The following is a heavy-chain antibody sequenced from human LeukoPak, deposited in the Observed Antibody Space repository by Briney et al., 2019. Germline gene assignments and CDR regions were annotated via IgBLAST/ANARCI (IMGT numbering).Heavy chain of an antibody. D-gene: IGHD6-19*01. CDR1: GFTFSTYW. V-gene: IGHV3-74*01. Sequence: GGSLRLSCATSGFTFSTYWMHWVRQAPGKGLMWVSRINEHGSTTTYADSVKGRFTISRDNAKNTLYLQMNSLSVEDTAVYYCVGWDYYYMDVWGKGTTVTVFS. CDR3: VGWDYYYMDV. J-gene: IGHJ6*03. CDR2: INEHGSTT.